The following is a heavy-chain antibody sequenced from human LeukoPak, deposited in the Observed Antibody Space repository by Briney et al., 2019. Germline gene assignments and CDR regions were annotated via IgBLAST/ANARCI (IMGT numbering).Heavy chain of an antibody. CDR2: IYAGGTA. J-gene: IGHJ4*02. V-gene: IGHV4-4*07. CDR3: ARDVYSSSWCIDY. CDR1: GGSISNYY. Sequence: PSETLSLTCTVSGGSISNYYWSWIRQPAGKGLEWIGRIYAGGTASYNPSLKSRVTISVDTSKNQFSLKLSSVTAADTAVYYCARDVYSSSWCIDYWGQGTLVTVSS. D-gene: IGHD6-13*01.